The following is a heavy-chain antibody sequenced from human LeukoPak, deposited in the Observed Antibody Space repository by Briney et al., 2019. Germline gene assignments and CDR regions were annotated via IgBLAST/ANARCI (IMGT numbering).Heavy chain of an antibody. J-gene: IGHJ4*02. Sequence: PSETLSLTCAVSGGSISSYYWSWIRQPAGKGLESIGHISTSGSTNYNPSLKSRVTMSVDTSKNQFSLKLSSVTAADTAVYYCARVRYSDSSVLTRKRSYYFDYWGQGTLVTVSS. CDR1: GGSISSYY. CDR2: ISTSGST. V-gene: IGHV4-4*07. CDR3: ARVRYSDSSVLTRKRSYYFDY. D-gene: IGHD3-22*01.